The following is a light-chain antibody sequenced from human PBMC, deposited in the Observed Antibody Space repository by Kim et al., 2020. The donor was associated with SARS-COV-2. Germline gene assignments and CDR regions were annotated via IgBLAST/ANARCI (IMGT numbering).Light chain of an antibody. CDR3: ARWVGSLNGPV. J-gene: IGLJ3*02. Sequence: GQRVIISWSGSNCNIGRETVDWYQQLPGTALQLLIHSDNKRPSGVPDRFSGSKYGTSASRAIIGRQSEDEAHYYCARWVGSLNGPVFGGGTQLTVL. CDR1: NCNIGRET. CDR2: SDN. V-gene: IGLV1-44*01.